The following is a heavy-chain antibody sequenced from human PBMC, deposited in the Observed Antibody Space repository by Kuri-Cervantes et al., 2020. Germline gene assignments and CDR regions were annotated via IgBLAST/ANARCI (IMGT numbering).Heavy chain of an antibody. Sequence: ASVKVSCKASGYTFTSYAMHWVRQAPGQGLEWMGWINTNTGNPTYAQGFTGRFVFSLDTSVSTAYLQISSLKAEDTAVYYCARDRVSYSSSWPNRFDPWGQGTLVTVSS. V-gene: IGHV7-4-1*02. D-gene: IGHD6-13*01. CDR2: INTNTGNP. J-gene: IGHJ5*02. CDR1: GYTFTSYA. CDR3: ARDRVSYSSSWPNRFDP.